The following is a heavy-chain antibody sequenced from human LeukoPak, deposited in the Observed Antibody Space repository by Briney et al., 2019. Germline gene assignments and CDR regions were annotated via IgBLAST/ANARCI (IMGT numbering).Heavy chain of an antibody. CDR2: IQNSVTSY. V-gene: IGHV4-59*03. Sequence: SETLSLTCTVSGGSISTYYWRWVRQPPGKGLEWIGYIQNSVTSYTDNPSLQSRVTISVDTSKNQFSLRVTSVTAADTAVYYCVWCPQLDPWGQGTLVTVSS. CDR3: VWCPQLDP. D-gene: IGHD2-21*01. J-gene: IGHJ5*02. CDR1: GGSISTYY.